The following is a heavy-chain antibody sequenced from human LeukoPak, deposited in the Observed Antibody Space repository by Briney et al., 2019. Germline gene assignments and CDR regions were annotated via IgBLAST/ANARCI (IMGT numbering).Heavy chain of an antibody. Sequence: SETLSLTCTVYGGSISSSCYYWGWIRQPPGKGLEWIGSIYYSGSTYHNPSLKSRVTIYVDTSKKHFSLKLRSVTATDTAVYYCARHPSGSSSSGYRYFQHWGQGTLVTVSS. D-gene: IGHD6-13*01. CDR3: ARHPSGSSSSGYRYFQH. J-gene: IGHJ1*01. CDR2: IYYSGST. V-gene: IGHV4-39*01. CDR1: GGSISSSCYY.